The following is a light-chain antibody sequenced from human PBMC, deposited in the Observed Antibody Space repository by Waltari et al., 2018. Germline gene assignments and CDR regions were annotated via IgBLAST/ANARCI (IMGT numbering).Light chain of an antibody. J-gene: IGLJ3*02. CDR1: SGSVSPSHY. V-gene: IGLV8-61*01. CDR2: STN. Sequence: QTVVTQESSFSVSPGGTVTLTCGLSSGSVSPSHYPTWYHQTPGQPPRTLMHSTNVRASGVPDRFSGTIVVNKAARTLTGAQAEDEADYYCVLYMGSAISVFGGGTKVTVL. CDR3: VLYMGSAISV.